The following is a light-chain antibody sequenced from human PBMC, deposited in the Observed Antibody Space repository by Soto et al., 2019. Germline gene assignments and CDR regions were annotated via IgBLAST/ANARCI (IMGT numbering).Light chain of an antibody. Sequence: QSVLTQPASVSGSPGQSITISCTGSSSDVGSHNLVSWYQQYPGTAPKLMIFEANKRPSGVSYRFSGSKSGNTASLTVSGLQADDESDYYCCSYVGTSTIFGGGTKLTVL. CDR3: CSYVGTSTI. CDR1: SSDVGSHNL. CDR2: EAN. V-gene: IGLV2-23*01. J-gene: IGLJ2*01.